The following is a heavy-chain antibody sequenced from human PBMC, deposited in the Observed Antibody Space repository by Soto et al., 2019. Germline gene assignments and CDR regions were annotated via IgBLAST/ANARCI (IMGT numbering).Heavy chain of an antibody. Sequence: EVQLVESGGGLVQPGRSLSLSCAASGFTVENYAMHWVRQAPGKGLEWVSGLSWNSGSIGYADSVKGRFTISRDNAKKSLYLQMKDLTPDDTSLYYCAQPKRLIATSHFDSWGQGTLVTVSS. J-gene: IGHJ4*02. D-gene: IGHD2-21*02. CDR1: GFTVENYA. CDR2: LSWNSGSI. CDR3: AQPKRLIATSHFDS. V-gene: IGHV3-9*01.